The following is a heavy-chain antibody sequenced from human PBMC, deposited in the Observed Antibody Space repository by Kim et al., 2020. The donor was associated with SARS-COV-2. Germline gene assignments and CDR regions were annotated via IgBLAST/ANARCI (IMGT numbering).Heavy chain of an antibody. J-gene: IGHJ5*02. CDR3: ARSRLRAAAGA. D-gene: IGHD6-13*01. CDR2: T. V-gene: IGHV1-46*01. Sequence: TSYAQKFQGRVTMTRDTSTSTVYMELSSLRSEDTAVYYCARSRLRAAAGAWGQGTLVTVSS.